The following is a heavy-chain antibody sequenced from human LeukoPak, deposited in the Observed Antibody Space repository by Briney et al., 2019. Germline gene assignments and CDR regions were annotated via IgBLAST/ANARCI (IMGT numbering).Heavy chain of an antibody. CDR3: AGACGYSYGYYFYY. Sequence: GGSLRPSCAASGFTFSSYAMSWVRQAPGKGLEWVSAISGSGGSTYYADSVKGRFTISRDNSKNTLYLQMNSLRAEDTAVYYCAGACGYSYGYYFYYRGQGTLVTVSS. V-gene: IGHV3-23*01. CDR2: ISGSGGST. D-gene: IGHD5-18*01. CDR1: GFTFSSYA. J-gene: IGHJ4*02.